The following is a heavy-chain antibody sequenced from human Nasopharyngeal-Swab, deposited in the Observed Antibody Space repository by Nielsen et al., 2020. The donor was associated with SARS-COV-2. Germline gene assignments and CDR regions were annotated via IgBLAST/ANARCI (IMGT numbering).Heavy chain of an antibody. V-gene: IGHV3-23*01. CDR3: AKDVVRGVRFY. CDR1: GFTFSSYA. Sequence: GESLKISCEASGFTFSSYAMSWVRQAPGKGLEWVSAISGSGGSTYYADSVKGRFTISRDNSKNTLYLQMNSLRAEDTAVYYCAKDVVRGVRFYWGQGTLVTVSS. J-gene: IGHJ4*02. CDR2: ISGSGGST. D-gene: IGHD3-10*01.